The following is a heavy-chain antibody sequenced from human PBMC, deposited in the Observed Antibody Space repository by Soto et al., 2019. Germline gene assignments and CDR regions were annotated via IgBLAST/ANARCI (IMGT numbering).Heavy chain of an antibody. V-gene: IGHV2-5*02. Sequence: QITLKESGPTLVKPTQTLTLTCTFSGFSLSTSGVGVGWIRQPPGKALEWLALIYWDDDKRYSPSLKSRLTITKDTSKNQVVLTMTNMDPVDTATYYCAHISWYYDSSGYPQHWGQGTLVTVSS. J-gene: IGHJ1*01. CDR3: AHISWYYDSSGYPQH. CDR1: GFSLSTSGVG. CDR2: IYWDDDK. D-gene: IGHD3-22*01.